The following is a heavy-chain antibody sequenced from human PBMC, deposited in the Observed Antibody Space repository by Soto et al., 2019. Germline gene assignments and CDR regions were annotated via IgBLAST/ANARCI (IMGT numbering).Heavy chain of an antibody. CDR2: TYYKSKWYN. V-gene: IGHV6-1*01. J-gene: IGHJ4*02. CDR1: GDRVSNNSAA. Sequence: SQTLSLTCAISGDRVSNNSAAWNWIRQSPSRGLEWLGKTYYKSKWYNDYAISVKTRITINPDTSKNQFSLQLHSVTPEDTAVYYCARHSNYSDSRGYYSDYFDYWGQGTVVTSPQ. D-gene: IGHD3-22*01. CDR3: ARHSNYSDSRGYYSDYFDY.